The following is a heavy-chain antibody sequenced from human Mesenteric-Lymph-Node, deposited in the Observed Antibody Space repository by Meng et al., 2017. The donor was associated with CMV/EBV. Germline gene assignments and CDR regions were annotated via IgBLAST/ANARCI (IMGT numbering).Heavy chain of an antibody. CDR2: IKQDGSEK. CDR3: AKEFVRYSSSGDDAFDI. D-gene: IGHD6-13*01. J-gene: IGHJ3*02. V-gene: IGHV3-7*03. Sequence: GGSLRLSCVASGFTFSDHWMTWVRQAPGKGLEWVAKIKQDGSEKNYVDSVKGRFTISRDNAKNSLYLQMNSLRAEDTALYYCAKEFVRYSSSGDDAFDIWGQGTMVTVSS. CDR1: GFTFSDHW.